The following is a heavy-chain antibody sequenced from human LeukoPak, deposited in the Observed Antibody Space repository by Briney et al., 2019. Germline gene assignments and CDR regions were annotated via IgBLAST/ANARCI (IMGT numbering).Heavy chain of an antibody. J-gene: IGHJ3*02. CDR1: GFTFSSYS. V-gene: IGHV3-21*01. CDR2: IISGSSYI. CDR3: ARGEGYCNSTSCYTTDDAFDI. Sequence: SGGSLRLSCAASGFTFSSYSINWVRQAPGEGLEWVSSIISGSSYIYYADSVEGRITISRDNAKTSLYLQMNRLRAEDTAVYYCARGEGYCNSTSCYTTDDAFDIWGQGTMVTVSS. D-gene: IGHD2-2*02.